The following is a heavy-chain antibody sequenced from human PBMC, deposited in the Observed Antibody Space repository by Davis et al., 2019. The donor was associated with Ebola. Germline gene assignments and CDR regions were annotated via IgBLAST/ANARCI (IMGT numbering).Heavy chain of an antibody. Sequence: GESLKISCAASGFTFSSYWMNWVRQAPGKGLEWVSSISSSSSYIYYADSVKGRFTISRDNSKNTLYLQMNSLRAEDTAVYYCAKSGLSFGVVKYHYGMDVWGKGTTVTVSS. D-gene: IGHD3-3*01. CDR3: AKSGLSFGVVKYHYGMDV. CDR1: GFTFSSYW. J-gene: IGHJ6*04. V-gene: IGHV3-21*04. CDR2: ISSSSSYI.